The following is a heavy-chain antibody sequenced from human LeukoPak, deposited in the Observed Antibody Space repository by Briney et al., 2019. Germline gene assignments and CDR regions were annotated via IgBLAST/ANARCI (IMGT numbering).Heavy chain of an antibody. CDR1: GFAFDRFT. CDR2: INRRGHT. CDR3: AKEVDCPSDCLFFHS. Sequence: GGSLRLSCAASGFAFDRFTIHWVRQTPGKGLEWVSLINRRGHTFYADSVKGRFTISRDNSRNSVFLQMNSLRPGDTALYHCAKEVDCPSDCLFFHSWGQGTLVTVSS. V-gene: IGHV3-43*01. J-gene: IGHJ4*02. D-gene: IGHD2-21*02.